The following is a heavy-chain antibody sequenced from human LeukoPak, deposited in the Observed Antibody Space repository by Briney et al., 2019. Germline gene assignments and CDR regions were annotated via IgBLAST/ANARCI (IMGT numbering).Heavy chain of an antibody. CDR2: ISSSSSYI. CDR1: GFTFSSYS. D-gene: IGHD3-10*01. J-gene: IGHJ4*02. Sequence: PGESLRLSCAASGFTFSSYSMNWVRQAPGKGLEWVSSISSSSSYIYYADSVKGRFTISRDNAKNSLYLQMNSLRAEDTAVYYCARGRVTMVQGAIAICDYWGQGTLVTVSS. V-gene: IGHV3-21*01. CDR3: ARGRVTMVQGAIAICDY.